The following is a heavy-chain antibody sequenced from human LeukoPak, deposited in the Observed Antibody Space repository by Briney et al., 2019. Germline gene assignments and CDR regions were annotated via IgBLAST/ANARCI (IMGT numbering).Heavy chain of an antibody. Sequence: SAPLSLPFTVSGGSISSSSYYWGWIRPPPGKGLEGIGSIYYSGSTYYNPSLKSRVTISVDTSKNQFSLKLSSVTAADTAVYYCARVEQQPLDYWGQGTLVTVSS. J-gene: IGHJ4*02. D-gene: IGHD6-13*01. CDR3: ARVEQQPLDY. CDR2: IYYSGST. CDR1: GGSISSSSYY. V-gene: IGHV4-39*07.